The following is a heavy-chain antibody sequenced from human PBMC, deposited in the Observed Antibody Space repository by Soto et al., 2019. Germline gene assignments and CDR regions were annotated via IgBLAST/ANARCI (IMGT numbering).Heavy chain of an antibody. CDR1: GGSINSGDSY. CDR3: ARDAPGVAPY. CDR2: INYRGST. J-gene: IGHJ4*02. D-gene: IGHD2-15*01. Sequence: QVQLQESGPGLVRPSQTLSLTCTVSGGSINSGDSYWNWIRQHPEKGLEWIGYINYRGSTFYNPSLKSRIIRSVDTSKNQFYLKLSSVTAADTAVYYCARDAPGVAPYWGQGTLVTVSS. V-gene: IGHV4-31*03.